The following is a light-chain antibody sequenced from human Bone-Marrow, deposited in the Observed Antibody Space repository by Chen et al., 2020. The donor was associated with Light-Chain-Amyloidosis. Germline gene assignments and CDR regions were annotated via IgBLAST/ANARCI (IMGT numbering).Light chain of an antibody. J-gene: IGKJ4*01. V-gene: IGKV1-33*01. CDR2: DAS. CDR1: QDVSNY. Sequence: DIQMTQCPSSRSPSVGDRVTITCRASQDVSNYLNWYQQKPGKAPKLLIYDASKLRAGVPSRFNGRGSGTDFTLTISSLQPEDIATFYCQQYESLPLTFGGGTKVEIK. CDR3: QQYESLPLT.